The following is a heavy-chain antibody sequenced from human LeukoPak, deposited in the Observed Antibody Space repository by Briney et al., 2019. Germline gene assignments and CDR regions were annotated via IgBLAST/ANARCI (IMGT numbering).Heavy chain of an antibody. V-gene: IGHV4-59*08. J-gene: IGHJ4*02. Sequence: SETLSHTRTVSGGSISSSYWSWIRQPPGKGLEWIGYIDYSGNTNYNPSLKSRVTLSVERSKNQFSLKLSSVTAADTAVYYCARATSYGVYVDYWGQGTLVTVSS. CDR1: GGSISSSY. CDR3: ARATSYGVYVDY. CDR2: IDYSGNT. D-gene: IGHD5/OR15-5a*01.